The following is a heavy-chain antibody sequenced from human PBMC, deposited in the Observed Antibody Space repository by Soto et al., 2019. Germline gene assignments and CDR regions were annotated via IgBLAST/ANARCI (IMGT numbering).Heavy chain of an antibody. CDR1: GGSISSGGYY. Sequence: TSETLSLTCTVSGGSISSGGYYWSWIRQHPGKGLEWIGYIYYSGSTYYNPSLKSRVTISVDTSKNQFSLKLSSVTAADTAVYYCARGPSPRLPYYYDSSGYVAPDYWGQGTLVTV. CDR2: IYYSGST. CDR3: ARGPSPRLPYYYDSSGYVAPDY. V-gene: IGHV4-31*03. D-gene: IGHD3-22*01. J-gene: IGHJ4*02.